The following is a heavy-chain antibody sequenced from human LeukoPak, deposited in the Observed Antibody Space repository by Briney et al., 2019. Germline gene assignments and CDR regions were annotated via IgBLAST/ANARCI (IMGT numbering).Heavy chain of an antibody. CDR2: ITGSGGST. Sequence: PGGSLRLSCVASGLTFSSHAMTWVRQTPGKGLEWVSGITGSGGSTYHADSVKGRFTISRDNAKNSLYLQMNSLRAEDTAVYYCARGHRGKYGSGRTVDYWGQGTLVTVSS. V-gene: IGHV3-23*01. CDR3: ARGHRGKYGSGRTVDY. D-gene: IGHD3-10*01. J-gene: IGHJ4*02. CDR1: GLTFSSHA.